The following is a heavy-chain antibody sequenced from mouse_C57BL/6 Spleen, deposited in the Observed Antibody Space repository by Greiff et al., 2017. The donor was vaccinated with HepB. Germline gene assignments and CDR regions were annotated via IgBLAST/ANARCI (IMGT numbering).Heavy chain of an antibody. CDR2: INYDGSST. CDR3: ARDHSLDV. D-gene: IGHD6-2*01. V-gene: IGHV5-16*01. CDR1: GFTFSDYY. J-gene: IGHJ1*03. Sequence: EVQVVESEGGLVQPGSSMKLSCTASGFTFSDYYMAWVRQVPEKGLEWVANINYDGSSTYYLDSLKSRFIFSRDNAKNILYLQMSSLKSEDTATYYCARDHSLDVWGTGTTVTVSS.